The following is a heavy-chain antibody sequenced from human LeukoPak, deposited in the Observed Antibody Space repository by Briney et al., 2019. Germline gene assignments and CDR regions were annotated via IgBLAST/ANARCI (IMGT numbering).Heavy chain of an antibody. CDR3: AKDRLRGTRGFYYYYGMDV. V-gene: IGHV3-30*18. CDR2: ISYDGSNK. CDR1: GFTFSSYG. J-gene: IGHJ6*02. D-gene: IGHD3-16*01. Sequence: QPGGSLRLSCAASGFTFSSYGMHWVRQAPGKGLEWVAVISYDGSNKYYADSVKGRFTISRDNSKNTLYLQMNSLRAEDTAVYYCAKDRLRGTRGFYYYYGMDVWGQGTTVTVSS.